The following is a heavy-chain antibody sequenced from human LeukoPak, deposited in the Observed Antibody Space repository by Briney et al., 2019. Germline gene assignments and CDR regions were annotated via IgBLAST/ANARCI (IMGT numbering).Heavy chain of an antibody. CDR1: GGTFSSYA. CDR3: ARALDYGDYGGVVDY. J-gene: IGHJ4*02. V-gene: IGHV1-69*13. Sequence: GASVKVSCKASGGTFSSYAISWVRQAPGQGLEWMGGIIPIFGTANYAQKFQGGVTITADESTSTAYMELSSLRSEDTAVYYCARALDYGDYGGVVDYWGQGTLVTVSS. D-gene: IGHD4-17*01. CDR2: IIPIFGTA.